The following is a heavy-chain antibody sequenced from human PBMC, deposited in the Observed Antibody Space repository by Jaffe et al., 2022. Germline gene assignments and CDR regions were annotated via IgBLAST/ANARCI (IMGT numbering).Heavy chain of an antibody. J-gene: IGHJ4*02. CDR3: ARDTLRGNDY. D-gene: IGHD1-26*01. V-gene: IGHV4-61*02. CDR1: GGSISSGSYY. CDR2: IYTSGST. Sequence: QVQLQESGPGLVKPSQTLSLTCTVSGGSISSGSYYWSWIRQPAGKGLEWIGRIYTSGSTNYNPSLKSRVTISVDTSKNQFSLKLSSVTAADTAVYYCARDTLRGNDYWGQGTLVTVSS.